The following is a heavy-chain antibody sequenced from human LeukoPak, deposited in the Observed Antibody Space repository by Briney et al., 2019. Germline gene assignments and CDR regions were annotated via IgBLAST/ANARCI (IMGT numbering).Heavy chain of an antibody. V-gene: IGHV4-4*09. CDR1: GGSISSYY. D-gene: IGHD6-19*01. J-gene: IGHJ4*02. CDR2: IYTSGST. Sequence: SETLSLTCTVSGGSISSYYWSWIRQPPGKGLEWIGYIYTSGSTNYNPSLKSRVTISVDTSKNQFPLKLSPVTAADTAVYYCARTATGYSSGWYQDFFFDYWGQGTPVTVSS. CDR3: ARTATGYSSGWYQDFFFDY.